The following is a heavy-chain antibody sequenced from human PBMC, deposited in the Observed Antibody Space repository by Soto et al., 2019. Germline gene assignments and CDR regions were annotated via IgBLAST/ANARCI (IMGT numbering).Heavy chain of an antibody. CDR2: IYYSGST. D-gene: IGHD3-16*01. Sequence: QVQLQESGPGLVKPSQTLSLTCTVSGGSISSGGYYCSWIRQHPGKGLELIGYIYYSGSTYYNPSLKSRVSISVDTSKNQFSLKLSSVTAADTAVYYCALRLGDPGRLYFDYWGQGTLVTVSS. V-gene: IGHV4-31*03. CDR3: ALRLGDPGRLYFDY. CDR1: GGSISSGGYY. J-gene: IGHJ4*02.